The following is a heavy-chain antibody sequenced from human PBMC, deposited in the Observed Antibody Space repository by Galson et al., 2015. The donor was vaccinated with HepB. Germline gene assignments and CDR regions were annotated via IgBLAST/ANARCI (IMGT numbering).Heavy chain of an antibody. CDR1: GYTFTSYY. V-gene: IGHV1-46*01. CDR3: ARDQYYYGSGSYQADY. CDR2: INPSGGST. D-gene: IGHD3-10*01. Sequence: SVKVSSKASGYTFTSYYMHWVRQAPGQGLEWMGIINPSGGSTSYAQKFQGRVTMTRDTSTSTVYMELSSLRSEDTAVYYCARDQYYYGSGSYQADYWGQGTLVTVSS. J-gene: IGHJ4*02.